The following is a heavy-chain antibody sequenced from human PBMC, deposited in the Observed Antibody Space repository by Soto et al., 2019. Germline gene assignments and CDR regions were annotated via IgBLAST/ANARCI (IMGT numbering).Heavy chain of an antibody. V-gene: IGHV1-69*13. Sequence: ASVKVSCKASGGTFSSYAISWVRQAPGQGLELMGGIIPIFGTANYAQKFQGRVTITADESTSTAYMELSSLRSEDTAVYYCAKAHLTRYSYGPLAYYFDYWGQGTLVTVSS. CDR2: IIPIFGTA. J-gene: IGHJ4*02. CDR1: GGTFSSYA. D-gene: IGHD5-18*01. CDR3: AKAHLTRYSYGPLAYYFDY.